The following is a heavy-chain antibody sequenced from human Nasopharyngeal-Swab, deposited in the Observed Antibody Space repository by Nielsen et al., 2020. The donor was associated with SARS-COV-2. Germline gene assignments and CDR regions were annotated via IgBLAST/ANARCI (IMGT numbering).Heavy chain of an antibody. CDR2: FDPEDGET. CDR3: ARGSGVVVVAATLHYYYGMDV. V-gene: IGHV1-24*01. CDR1: GYTLTELS. D-gene: IGHD2-15*01. Sequence: ASVKVSCKASGYTLTELSMHWVRQAPGKGLEWMGGFDPEDGETIYAQKFQGRVTMTRNTSISTAYMELSSLRSEDTAVYYCARGSGVVVVAATLHYYYGMDVWGQGTTVTVSS. J-gene: IGHJ6*02.